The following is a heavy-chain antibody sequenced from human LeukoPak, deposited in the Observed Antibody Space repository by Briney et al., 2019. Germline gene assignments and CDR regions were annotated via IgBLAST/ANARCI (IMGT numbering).Heavy chain of an antibody. J-gene: IGHJ1*01. CDR3: AEGLSGSYSQYFQH. D-gene: IGHD1-26*01. V-gene: IGHV3-30*02. Sequence: GGSLRLSCAASGFTFSSYGMHWVRQAPGKGLEWVAFIRYDGSNEYYADSVKGRFTISRDNSKNTLYLQMNSLRAEDTAVYYCAEGLSGSYSQYFQHWGQGTLVTVSS. CDR2: IRYDGSNE. CDR1: GFTFSSYG.